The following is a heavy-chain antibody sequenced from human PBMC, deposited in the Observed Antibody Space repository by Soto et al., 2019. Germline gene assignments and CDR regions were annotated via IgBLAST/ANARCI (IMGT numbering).Heavy chain of an antibody. V-gene: IGHV3-30*03. J-gene: IGHJ6*02. CDR3: ARGWWEREGYVMDV. Sequence: HPGGSLRLSCAASGFTFRSFGMHWVRQAPGKGLEWVAVISYDGSNKYYSDSVKGRFTISRDNSKNTLFLQMNSLRAEDTVVYYCARGWWEREGYVMDVWGQGTTVTVSS. CDR1: GFTFRSFG. D-gene: IGHD1-26*01. CDR2: ISYDGSNK.